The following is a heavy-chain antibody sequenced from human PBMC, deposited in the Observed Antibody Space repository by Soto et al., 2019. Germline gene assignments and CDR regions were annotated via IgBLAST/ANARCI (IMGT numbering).Heavy chain of an antibody. V-gene: IGHV3-66*01. Sequence: EVQLVESGGGLVKPGGSLRLSCAASGFAVSTKYMSWVRQAPGKGLEWVSVIYSGGSTFYANTVRGRVTISRDNSKRTVNLKMNSVSAEDTAVYYWARDHWGADYWGQGTLVTVSS. CDR2: IYSGGST. CDR3: ARDHWGADY. D-gene: IGHD3-16*01. CDR1: GFAVSTKY. J-gene: IGHJ4*02.